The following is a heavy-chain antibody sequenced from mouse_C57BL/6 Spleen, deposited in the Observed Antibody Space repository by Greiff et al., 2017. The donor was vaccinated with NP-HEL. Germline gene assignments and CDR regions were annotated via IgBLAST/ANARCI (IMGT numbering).Heavy chain of an antibody. J-gene: IGHJ4*01. CDR3: ARRGWLLRDAMDY. CDR2: IHPNSGST. CDR1: GYTFTSYW. D-gene: IGHD2-3*01. Sequence: QVQLQQPGAELVKPGASVKLSCKASGYTFTSYWMHWVKQRPGQGLEWIGMIHPNSGSTNYNEKFKSKATLTVDKSSSTAYMQLSSLTSEDSAVYYCARRGWLLRDAMDYWGQGTSVTVSS. V-gene: IGHV1-64*01.